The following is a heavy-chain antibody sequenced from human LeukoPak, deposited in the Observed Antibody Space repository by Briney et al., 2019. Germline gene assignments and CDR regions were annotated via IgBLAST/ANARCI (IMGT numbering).Heavy chain of an antibody. CDR3: ARHNYDSSGYDY. Sequence: SETLSLTCTVSGGSISSYYWSWIRQPPGKGLEWIGYIYYSGSTNYNPSLKSRVTISVDTSKNQFSLKLSSVTAADTAVYYCARHNYDSSGYDYWGQGTLVTVSS. D-gene: IGHD3-22*01. J-gene: IGHJ4*02. CDR1: GGSISSYY. V-gene: IGHV4-59*08. CDR2: IYYSGST.